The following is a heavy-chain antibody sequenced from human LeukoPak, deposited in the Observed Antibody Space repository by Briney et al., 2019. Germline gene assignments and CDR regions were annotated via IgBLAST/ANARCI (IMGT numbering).Heavy chain of an antibody. J-gene: IGHJ4*02. CDR1: GGSISSSSYY. V-gene: IGHV4-39*01. Sequence: SETLSLTCTVSGGSISSSSYYWGWIRQPPGKGLEWIGSIYYSGSTYYNPSLKSRVTISVDTSKNQFSLKLSSVTAADTAVYYCARHIWGQWLVPSYFDYWGQGTLVTVSS. CDR2: IYYSGST. D-gene: IGHD6-19*01. CDR3: ARHIWGQWLVPSYFDY.